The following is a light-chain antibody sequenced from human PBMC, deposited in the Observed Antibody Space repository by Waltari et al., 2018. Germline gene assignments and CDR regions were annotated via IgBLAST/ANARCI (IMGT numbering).Light chain of an antibody. J-gene: IGKJ4*01. V-gene: IGKV3-15*01. CDR1: QSVSSN. CDR2: GTS. Sequence: IMMTHTPATLSVSPGESATLPCRASQSVSSNLAWYQQKPGLAPRFLIHGTSTRATGIRARFSGSGSATEFTLTISSLQSEYVAGYYCQQYNNWPPTFGGGSTVETK. CDR3: QQYNNWPPT.